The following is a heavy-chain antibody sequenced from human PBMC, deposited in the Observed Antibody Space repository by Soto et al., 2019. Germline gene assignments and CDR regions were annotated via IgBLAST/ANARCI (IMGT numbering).Heavy chain of an antibody. CDR3: ARQDHGDYEFFFDY. CDR2: ISSIGST. Sequence: PSETLSLTCTVSGASIISTTKYWGWIRQPPGRGLEWIGTISSIGSTYYNPSLEGRVTISVDTSENQFSLKVTSVTAADTGLYYCARQDHGDYEFFFDYWGQGTLVTVSS. CDR1: GASIISTTKY. J-gene: IGHJ4*02. V-gene: IGHV4-39*01. D-gene: IGHD4-17*01.